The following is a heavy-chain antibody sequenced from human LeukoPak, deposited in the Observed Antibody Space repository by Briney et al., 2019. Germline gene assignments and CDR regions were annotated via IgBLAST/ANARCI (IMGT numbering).Heavy chain of an antibody. Sequence: SGALSLPCSVFGSSIRSYYRRWIRPPPGEGLEGIEYIDYSVSTNYNPSPKSRVTISVDRTKNQFSLKQRSVPAANTAVYFCARGTGYDPTFACWG. CDR2: IDYSVST. D-gene: IGHD5-12*01. CDR1: GSSIRSYY. CDR3: ARGTGYDPTFAC. V-gene: IGHV4-59*12. J-gene: IGHJ4*01.